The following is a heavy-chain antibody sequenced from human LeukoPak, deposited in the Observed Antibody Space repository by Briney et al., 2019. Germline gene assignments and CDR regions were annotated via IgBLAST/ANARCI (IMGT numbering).Heavy chain of an antibody. V-gene: IGHV3-48*03. Sequence: GGSLRLSCVASGFTFSSFEMNWVRQAPGKGLEWVSYISSSGTTISYADSVKGRFTISRDNANNSLYLQMNSLRVEDTAFYHCASYDWANLWGQGTLVTVSS. CDR1: GFTFSSFE. CDR2: ISSSGTTI. D-gene: IGHD3-16*01. CDR3: ASYDWANL. J-gene: IGHJ5*02.